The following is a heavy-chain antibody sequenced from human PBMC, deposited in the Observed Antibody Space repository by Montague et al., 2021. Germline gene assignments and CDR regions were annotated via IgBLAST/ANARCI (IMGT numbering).Heavy chain of an antibody. J-gene: IGHJ5*02. Sequence: SETLSLTCSVSGDSVRCGIYHWGWIRQSPGKGLERIGYICDGGSATYKTSLGSRVTMSLDTSSNQFSLNLRSATAADTAVYYCAAYYYGGGGRGSWGQGTLVTVSS. CDR3: AAYYYGGGGRGS. CDR2: ICDGGSA. D-gene: IGHD3-22*01. V-gene: IGHV4-61*01. CDR1: GDSVRCGIYH.